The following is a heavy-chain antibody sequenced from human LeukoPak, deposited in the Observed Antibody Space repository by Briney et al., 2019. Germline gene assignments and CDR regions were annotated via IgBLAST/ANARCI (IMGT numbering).Heavy chain of an antibody. CDR1: GFTFSSFA. V-gene: IGHV3-23*01. CDR3: VKWVGDVPPRNFYHGMDV. D-gene: IGHD3-10*01. CDR2: ISSSGGVT. Sequence: PGGSLRLSCAASGFTFSSFAMTWVRQAPGKGLEWVSSISSSGGVTYYADFVKRRFAISRANSKSTLYLQMDSLRGDDTAVYYCVKWVGDVPPRNFYHGMDVWGQGATVTVSS. J-gene: IGHJ6*02.